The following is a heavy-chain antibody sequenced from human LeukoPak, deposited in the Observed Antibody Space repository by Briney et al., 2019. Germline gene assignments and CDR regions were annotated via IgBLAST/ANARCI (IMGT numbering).Heavy chain of an antibody. CDR2: INPSDGTT. D-gene: IGHD2-8*01. Sequence: ASVKVSCKASGYAFTTHFIQWVRQAPGQGLEWMGIINPSDGTTSYAQKFQGRVTMTRDTSTSTVYMELRSLRSEDTAVFYCARIHKYCNDGVCSDYWGQGTLVTVSS. CDR1: GYAFTTHF. J-gene: IGHJ4*02. CDR3: ARIHKYCNDGVCSDY. V-gene: IGHV1-46*01.